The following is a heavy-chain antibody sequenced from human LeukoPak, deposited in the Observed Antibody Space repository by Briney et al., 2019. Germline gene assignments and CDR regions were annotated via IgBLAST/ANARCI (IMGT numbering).Heavy chain of an antibody. CDR3: ARGNDDYGERHFDY. V-gene: IGHV4-59*01. CDR1: GGSISSYY. Sequence: SETLSLTCTVSGGSISSYYWSWIRQPPGKGLEWIGYIYYSGSTNYNPSLKSRVTISVDTSKNQFSLKLSSVTAADTAVYYCARGNDDYGERHFDYWGQGTLVTVSS. CDR2: IYYSGST. J-gene: IGHJ4*02. D-gene: IGHD4-17*01.